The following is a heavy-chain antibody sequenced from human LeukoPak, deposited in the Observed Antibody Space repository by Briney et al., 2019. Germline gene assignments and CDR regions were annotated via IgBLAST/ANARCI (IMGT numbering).Heavy chain of an antibody. J-gene: IGHJ4*02. D-gene: IGHD1-26*01. Sequence: SETLSLTCTVSGVSINTYYASWIRQAPGKGLEFIGFIYNGGITNYNPSLKSRATISVDTSNNQFSLRLTSVTAADTAMYYCAAGPWELDFWGQGTLVTVSS. CDR1: GVSINTYY. CDR2: IYNGGIT. CDR3: AAGPWELDF. V-gene: IGHV4-4*09.